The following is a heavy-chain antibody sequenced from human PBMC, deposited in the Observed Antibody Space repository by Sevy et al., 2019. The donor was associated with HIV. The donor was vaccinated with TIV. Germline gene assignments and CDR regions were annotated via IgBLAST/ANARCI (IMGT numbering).Heavy chain of an antibody. J-gene: IGHJ4*02. CDR3: AREGGYDSSGYYDY. D-gene: IGHD3-22*01. CDR2: INAGNGNT. Sequence: ASVKVSCKASGYTFTSYVMHWVRQAPGQRLEWMGWINAGNGNTKYSQKFQGRVTITRDTSASTAYMELSSLRSEDTAVYYCAREGGYDSSGYYDYWGQGTLVTVSS. V-gene: IGHV1-3*01. CDR1: GYTFTSYV.